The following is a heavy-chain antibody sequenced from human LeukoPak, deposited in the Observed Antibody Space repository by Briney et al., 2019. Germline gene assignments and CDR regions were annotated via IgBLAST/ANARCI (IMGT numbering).Heavy chain of an antibody. V-gene: IGHV4-34*01. D-gene: IGHD5-24*01. Sequence: SETLSLTCAVYGGSFSGYYWSWIRQPPGKGLECIGEIHHSGSTNYNPSLKSRVTLSVDTSKNQFSLKLSSVTVADTAVYYCARSRGWLQSHPLGYWGQGTLVTVSS. J-gene: IGHJ4*02. CDR1: GGSFSGYY. CDR3: ARSRGWLQSHPLGY. CDR2: IHHSGST.